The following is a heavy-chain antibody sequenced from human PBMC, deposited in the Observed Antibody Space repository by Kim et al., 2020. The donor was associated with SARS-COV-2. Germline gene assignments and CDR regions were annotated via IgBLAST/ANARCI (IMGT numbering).Heavy chain of an antibody. Sequence: GGSLRLSCAASGFTFSSYSMNWVRQAPGKGLEWVSSISSSSSYIYYADSVKGRFTISRDNAKNSLYLQMNSLRAEDTAVYYCATYRPPYSYGFFDYWGQGTLVTVSS. D-gene: IGHD5-18*01. CDR1: GFTFSSYS. CDR2: ISSSSSYI. V-gene: IGHV3-21*01. CDR3: ATYRPPYSYGFFDY. J-gene: IGHJ4*02.